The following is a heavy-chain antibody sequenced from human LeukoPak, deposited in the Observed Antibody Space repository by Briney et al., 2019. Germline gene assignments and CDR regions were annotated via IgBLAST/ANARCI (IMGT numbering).Heavy chain of an antibody. Sequence: GGSLRLSCAASGFTFSSYSMNWVRQAPGKGLEWVSYISSGSSTIYYADSVKGRFTISRDNAKNSLYLQMNSLRAEDTAVYYCARDLYYDFWSGFDYWGQGTLVTVSS. D-gene: IGHD3-3*01. V-gene: IGHV3-48*01. J-gene: IGHJ4*02. CDR3: ARDLYYDFWSGFDY. CDR2: ISSGSSTI. CDR1: GFTFSSYS.